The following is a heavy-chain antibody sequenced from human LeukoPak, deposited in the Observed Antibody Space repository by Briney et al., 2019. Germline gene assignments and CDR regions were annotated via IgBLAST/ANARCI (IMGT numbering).Heavy chain of an antibody. J-gene: IGHJ6*03. D-gene: IGHD2-2*01. Sequence: SETLSLTCTVSGGSISSSYWTWIRQPPGKGLEWIGYIYYIGSTTYNPSLKSRVTISVDTSKNQFSLKLSSVTAADTAVYYCARDNRDQYYYYYMDVWGKGTTVTVSS. CDR1: GGSISSSY. CDR3: ARDNRDQYYYYYMDV. CDR2: IYYIGST. V-gene: IGHV4-59*01.